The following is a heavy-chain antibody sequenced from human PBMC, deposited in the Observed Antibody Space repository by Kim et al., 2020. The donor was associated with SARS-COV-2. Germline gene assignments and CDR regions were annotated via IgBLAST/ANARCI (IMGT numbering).Heavy chain of an antibody. J-gene: IGHJ3*02. CDR1: GFTFDDYA. CDR2: ISWNSGSI. V-gene: IGHV3-9*01. D-gene: IGHD6-19*01. CDR3: AKVSSSGWYGYVTDAFDI. Sequence: GGSLRLSCAASGFTFDDYAMHWVRQAPGKGLEWVSGISWNSGSIGYADSVKGRFTISRDNARNSLYLQMNSLRAEDTALYYCAKVSSSGWYGYVTDAFDIWGQGTMVTVSS.